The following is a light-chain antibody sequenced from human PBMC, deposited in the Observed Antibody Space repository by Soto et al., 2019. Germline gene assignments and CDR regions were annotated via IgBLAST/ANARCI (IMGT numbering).Light chain of an antibody. Sequence: EIVLTQSPGTLSLSPGERATLSCRASQSVSSSYLAWYQQKPGQAPRLLIYGASSRATGIPDRCSGRGAGTDFTLTISRLEPEDFAVYYCQQYGSSPGTCGQGTKVDI. CDR2: GAS. J-gene: IGKJ1*01. V-gene: IGKV3-20*01. CDR1: QSVSSSY. CDR3: QQYGSSPGT.